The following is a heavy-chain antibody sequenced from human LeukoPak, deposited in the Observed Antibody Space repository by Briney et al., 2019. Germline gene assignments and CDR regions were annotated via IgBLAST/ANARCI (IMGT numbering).Heavy chain of an antibody. CDR3: ARDQVGLVDY. V-gene: IGHV4-39*07. CDR2: IYYSGST. Sequence: SETLSLTCTVSGGSISSSSYYWGWIRQPPGKGLEWIGSIYYSGSTYYNPSLKSRVTISVDTSKNQFSLKLSSVTAADTAVYYCARDQVGLVDYWGQGTLVTVSS. J-gene: IGHJ4*02. D-gene: IGHD1-26*01. CDR1: GGSISSSSYY.